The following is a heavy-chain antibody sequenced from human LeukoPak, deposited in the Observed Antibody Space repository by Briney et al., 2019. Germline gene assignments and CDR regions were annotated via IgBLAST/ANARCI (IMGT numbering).Heavy chain of an antibody. CDR3: ARPRSRNHAFDI. CDR1: GFTFSSYW. V-gene: IGHV3-74*01. CDR2: INTDGSST. Sequence: GGSLRLSCAASGFTFSSYWMHWVRQAPGKGLVWVSRINTDGSSTSYADSVKGRFTISRDNAKNTLYLQMNSLRAEDTAVYYCARPRSRNHAFDIWGQGTMVTVSS. J-gene: IGHJ3*02.